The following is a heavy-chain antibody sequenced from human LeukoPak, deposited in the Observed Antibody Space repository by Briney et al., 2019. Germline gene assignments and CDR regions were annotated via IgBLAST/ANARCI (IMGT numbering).Heavy chain of an antibody. CDR2: IIPILGIA. D-gene: IGHD2-2*01. CDR1: GGTFSSYT. CDR3: ARELIVVVPAARDAFDI. J-gene: IGHJ3*02. V-gene: IGHV1-69*04. Sequence: SVKVSCKASGGTFSSYTISWVRQAPGRGLEWMGRIIPILGIANYAQKFQGRVTITADKSTSTAYMELSSLRSEDTAVYYCARELIVVVPAARDAFDIWGQGTMVTVSS.